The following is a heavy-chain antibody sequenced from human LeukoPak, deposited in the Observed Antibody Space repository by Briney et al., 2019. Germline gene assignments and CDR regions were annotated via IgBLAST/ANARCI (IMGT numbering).Heavy chain of an antibody. CDR1: GFTFSSYG. Sequence: GRSLRLSCAASGFTFSSYGMHWVRQAPGKGLEWVAVISYDGSNKYYAESVKGRFTISRDNSKNTLYLQMNSLRAEDTAVYSCARDFGNDYYYYMDVWGKGTTVIVSS. CDR2: ISYDGSNK. V-gene: IGHV3-30*19. D-gene: IGHD4-23*01. J-gene: IGHJ6*03. CDR3: ARDFGNDYYYYMDV.